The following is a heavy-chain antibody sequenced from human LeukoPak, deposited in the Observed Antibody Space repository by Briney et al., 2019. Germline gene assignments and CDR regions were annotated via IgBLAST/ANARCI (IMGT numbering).Heavy chain of an antibody. D-gene: IGHD2-15*01. CDR2: ISGRGDST. J-gene: IGHJ4*02. Sequence: PGGSLRLPCAASGFTFSSFAMTWVRQAPGKGLEWVSGISGRGDSTYYADSVKGQFTISRDNSKNTLYLQMSSLRADDTAVYFCAKAPCSGGSCYFSDWGQGTLVTVSS. V-gene: IGHV3-23*01. CDR1: GFTFSSFA. CDR3: AKAPCSGGSCYFSD.